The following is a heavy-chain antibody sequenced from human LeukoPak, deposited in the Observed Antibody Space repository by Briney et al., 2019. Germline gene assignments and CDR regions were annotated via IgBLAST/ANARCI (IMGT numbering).Heavy chain of an antibody. CDR3: ARKRGAYGMDV. CDR1: GYTFTSYG. CDR2: ISAYNGNT. Sequence: ASVKVSCKASGYTFTSYGISWVRQAPGQGLEWMGWISAYNGNTNYAQKLQGRVTMTRNTSISTAYMELSSLRSEDTAVYYCARKRGAYGMDVWGQGTTVTVSS. J-gene: IGHJ6*02. V-gene: IGHV1-18*01. D-gene: IGHD3-16*01.